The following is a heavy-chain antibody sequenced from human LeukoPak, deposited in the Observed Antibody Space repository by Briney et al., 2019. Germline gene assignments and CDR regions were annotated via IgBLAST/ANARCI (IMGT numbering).Heavy chain of an antibody. J-gene: IGHJ4*02. CDR3: AKDRITIFGVVTPDY. V-gene: IGHV3-30*18. CDR2: ISYDGSNK. D-gene: IGHD3-3*01. Sequence: GRSLRLSCAAAGFTFSSSGMHWVRQAPGKGLEWVAVISYDGSNKYYADSVKGRFTISRDNSKNTLYLQMNSLRAEDTAVYYCAKDRITIFGVVTPDYWGQGTLVTVSS. CDR1: GFTFSSSG.